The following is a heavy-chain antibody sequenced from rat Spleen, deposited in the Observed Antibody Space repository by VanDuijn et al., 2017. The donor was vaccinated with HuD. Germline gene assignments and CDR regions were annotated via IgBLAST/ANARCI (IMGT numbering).Heavy chain of an antibody. CDR2: ISYDGSST. V-gene: IGHV5-7*01. CDR1: GFTFSDYN. Sequence: EVQLVESGGGLVQPGRSLKLSCAASGFTFSDYNMAWVRQAPKKGLEWVATISYDGSSTYYRDSVKGRFTISRDNARSTLYLQMNSLRSADTATYYCTRNWDYWGQGVMVTVSS. J-gene: IGHJ2*01. D-gene: IGHD5-1*01. CDR3: TRNWDY.